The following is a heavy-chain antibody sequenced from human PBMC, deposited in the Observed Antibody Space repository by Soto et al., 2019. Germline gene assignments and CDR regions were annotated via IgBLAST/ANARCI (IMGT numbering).Heavy chain of an antibody. CDR1: GFTFSDYY. CDR2: ISSSGSTI. V-gene: IGHV3-11*01. D-gene: IGHD3-10*01. Sequence: GGSLRLSCAASGFTFSDYYMSWIRRAPGKGLEWVSYISSSGSTIYYADSVKGRFTISRDNAKNSLYLQMNSLRAEDTAVYYCARVVYGSGSRPEYYYYYYYMDVWGKGTTVTVSS. J-gene: IGHJ6*03. CDR3: ARVVYGSGSRPEYYYYYYYMDV.